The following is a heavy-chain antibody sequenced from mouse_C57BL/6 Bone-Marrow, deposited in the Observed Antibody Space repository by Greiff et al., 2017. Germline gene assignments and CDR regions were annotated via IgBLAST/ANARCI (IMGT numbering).Heavy chain of an antibody. CDR3: TSYYY. Sequence: QVQLKESGAELVRPGASVTLSCKASGYTFTDYEMHWVKQTPVHGLEWIGAIDPETGGTAYNQKFKGKAILTADKSSSTAYMELSSLTSADSAVYYCTSYYYGGQGTLVTVSA. V-gene: IGHV1-15*01. CDR1: GYTFTDYE. CDR2: IDPETGGT. J-gene: IGHJ3*01. D-gene: IGHD1-1*01.